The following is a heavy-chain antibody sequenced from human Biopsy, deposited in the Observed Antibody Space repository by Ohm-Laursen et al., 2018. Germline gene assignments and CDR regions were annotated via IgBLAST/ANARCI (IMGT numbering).Heavy chain of an antibody. CDR2: ISPSGGTT. CDR1: NFTFSSYA. D-gene: IGHD4-17*01. J-gene: IGHJ4*02. V-gene: IGHV3-23*01. CDR3: ALAAAQTVTHFDY. Sequence: GSLRLSCAASNFTFSSYAMSWVRQAPGKGLEWVSGISPSGGTTYYAGSVKGRFTVSRDNSKNTLYLQMNSLRADDTAVYYCALAAAQTVTHFDYWGQGTLVTVSS.